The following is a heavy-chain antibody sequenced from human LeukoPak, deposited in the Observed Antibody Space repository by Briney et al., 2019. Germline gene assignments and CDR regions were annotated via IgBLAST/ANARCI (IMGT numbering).Heavy chain of an antibody. V-gene: IGHV1-2*02. J-gene: IGHJ4*02. CDR3: ARGGYSSGWYWIGY. Sequence: ASVKVSCKASGGTFSSYAISWVRQAPGQGLEWMGWINPNSGGTNYAQKFQGRVTMTRDTSISTAYMELSRLRSDDTAVYYCARGGYSSGWYWIGYWGQGTLVTVSS. CDR1: GGTFSSYA. D-gene: IGHD6-19*01. CDR2: INPNSGGT.